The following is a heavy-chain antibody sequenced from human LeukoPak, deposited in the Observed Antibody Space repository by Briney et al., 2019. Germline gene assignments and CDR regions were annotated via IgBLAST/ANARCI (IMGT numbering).Heavy chain of an antibody. D-gene: IGHD1-26*01. CDR3: ARGSYYRGPVNWFDP. V-gene: IGHV3-74*01. CDR2: INSDGRST. Sequence: GGSLRLSCAASGFTFSNYWMHWVRQAPGKGLVWVSRINSDGRSTNYADSVKGRFTISRDNSKNTLYLQMNSLRAEDTAVYYCARGSYYRGPVNWFDPWGQGTLVTVSS. CDR1: GFTFSNYW. J-gene: IGHJ5*02.